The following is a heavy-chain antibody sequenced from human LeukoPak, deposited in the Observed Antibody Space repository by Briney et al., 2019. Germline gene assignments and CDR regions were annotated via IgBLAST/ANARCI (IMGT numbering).Heavy chain of an antibody. Sequence: LQTLSLTCAVSGGSISSGGYSWSWIRQPPGKGLEWIGYIYHSGSTYYNPSLKSRVTISVDRSKNQFSLKLSSVTAADTAVYYCARGRDGYKPDFDYWGQGTLVTVSS. CDR3: ARGRDGYKPDFDY. J-gene: IGHJ4*02. D-gene: IGHD5-24*01. CDR2: IYHSGST. V-gene: IGHV4-30-2*01. CDR1: GGSISSGGYS.